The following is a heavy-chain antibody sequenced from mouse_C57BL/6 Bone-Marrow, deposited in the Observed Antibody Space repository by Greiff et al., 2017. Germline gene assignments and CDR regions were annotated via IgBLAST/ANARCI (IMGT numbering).Heavy chain of an antibody. CDR1: GYTFTSYW. CDR3: ARWAQAKFAY. CDR2: IDPSDSYT. D-gene: IGHD3-2*02. Sequence: QVQLKQPGAELVMPGASVKLSCKASGYTFTSYWMHWVKQRPGQGLEWIGEIDPSDSYTNYNQKFKGKSTLTVDKSSSTAYMQLSSLTSEDSAVYYCARWAQAKFAYWGQGTLVTVSA. J-gene: IGHJ3*01. V-gene: IGHV1-69*01.